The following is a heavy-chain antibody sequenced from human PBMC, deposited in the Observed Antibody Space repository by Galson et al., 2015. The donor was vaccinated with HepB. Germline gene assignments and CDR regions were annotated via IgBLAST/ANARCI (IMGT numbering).Heavy chain of an antibody. D-gene: IGHD3-3*01. CDR3: AGNLEWLLYHNNWFDP. CDR1: GFTFSSYA. V-gene: IGHV3-23*01. Sequence: SLRLSCAASGFTFSSYAMSWVRQAPGKGLEWVSAISGSGGSTYYADSVKGRFTISRDNSKNTLYLQMNSLRAEDTAVYYCAGNLEWLLYHNNWFDPWGQGTLVTVSS. J-gene: IGHJ5*02. CDR2: ISGSGGST.